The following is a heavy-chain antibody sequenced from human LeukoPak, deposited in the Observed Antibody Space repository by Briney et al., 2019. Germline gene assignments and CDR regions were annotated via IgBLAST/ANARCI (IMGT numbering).Heavy chain of an antibody. CDR1: GYTFTSYG. CDR3: ARVESHYDILTGPDY. J-gene: IGHJ4*02. CDR2: ISAYNGNT. D-gene: IGHD3-9*01. V-gene: IGHV1-18*01. Sequence: ASVKVSCKASGYTFTSYGISWVRQAPGQGLEWMGWISAYNGNTNYAQKLQGRVTMTTDTSTSTAYMELRSLRSDDTAVYYCARVESHYDILTGPDYWGQGTLVTVSS.